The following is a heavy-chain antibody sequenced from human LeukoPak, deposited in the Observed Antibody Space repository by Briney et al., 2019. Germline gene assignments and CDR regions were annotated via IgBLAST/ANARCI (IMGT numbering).Heavy chain of an antibody. Sequence: GGSLRLSCAASGFTFSSYVMHWVRQAPGKGLEWVAVISYDGSNKYYADSVKGRFTISRDNSKNPLYLQMNSLRAEDTAVYYCARDFTTEYYYYGMDVWGQGTTVTVSS. CDR3: ARDFTTEYYYYGMDV. V-gene: IGHV3-30-3*01. J-gene: IGHJ6*02. CDR2: ISYDGSNK. CDR1: GFTFSSYV. D-gene: IGHD1-14*01.